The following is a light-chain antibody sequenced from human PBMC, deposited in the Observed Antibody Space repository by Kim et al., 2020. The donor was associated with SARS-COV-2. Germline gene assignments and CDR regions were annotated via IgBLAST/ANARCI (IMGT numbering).Light chain of an antibody. CDR2: GAS. CDR1: QSVFGTY. Sequence: EIVLTQSPGTLSLSPGERVTLSCRASQSVFGTYLAWFQQKPGQAPRLLIYGASTRATGIPDRFSGSGSGTDFTLTISRLEPEDFAVYHCQQYGSVPLTFGGGTKVDIK. V-gene: IGKV3-20*01. CDR3: QQYGSVPLT. J-gene: IGKJ4*01.